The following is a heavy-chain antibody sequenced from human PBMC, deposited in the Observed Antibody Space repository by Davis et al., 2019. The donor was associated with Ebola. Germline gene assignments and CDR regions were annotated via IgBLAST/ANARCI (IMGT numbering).Heavy chain of an antibody. CDR3: ARHCISTSCSPPSYYGMDV. CDR2: IDPSDSYT. CDR1: GYSFTSYW. D-gene: IGHD2-2*01. J-gene: IGHJ6*02. V-gene: IGHV5-10-1*01. Sequence: GESLKISCKGSGYSFTSYWISWVRQMPGKGLEWMGRIDPSDSYTNYSPSFQGHVTISADKSISTAYLQWSSLKASDTAMYYCARHCISTSCSPPSYYGMDVWGQGTTVTVSS.